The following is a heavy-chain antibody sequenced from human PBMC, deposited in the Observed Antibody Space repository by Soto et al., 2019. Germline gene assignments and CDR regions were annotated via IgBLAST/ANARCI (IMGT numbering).Heavy chain of an antibody. V-gene: IGHV1-18*01. CDR2: ISTYNGNT. CDR3: ARGFRVTATRWWFDP. D-gene: IGHD2-15*01. J-gene: IGHJ5*02. Sequence: ASVKVSCKASGYTFTSYDISWVRQAPGQGLEWMGWISTYNGNTNYAQKLQGRVTMTTDTSTSTAYMELRSLRSDDTAVYYCARGFRVTATRWWFDPWGQGTLVTVSS. CDR1: GYTFTSYD.